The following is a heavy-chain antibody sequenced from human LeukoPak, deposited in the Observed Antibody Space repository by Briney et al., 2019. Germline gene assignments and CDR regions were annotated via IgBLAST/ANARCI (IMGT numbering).Heavy chain of an antibody. D-gene: IGHD2-21*01. CDR2: ISYDGSNK. CDR3: ARVGGAYCGGDCPYYYYMDV. V-gene: IGHV3-30-3*01. CDR1: GFTFSSYA. Sequence: PGGSLRLSCAASGFTFSSYAMHWVRQAPGRGLEWVVVISYDGSNKYYADSVKGRFTISRDNSKNTLYLQMNSLRAEDTAVYYCARVGGAYCGGDCPYYYYMDVWGKGTTVTVSS. J-gene: IGHJ6*03.